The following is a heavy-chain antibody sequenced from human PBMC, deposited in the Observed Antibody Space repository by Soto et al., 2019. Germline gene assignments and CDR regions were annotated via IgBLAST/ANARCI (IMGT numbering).Heavy chain of an antibody. V-gene: IGHV5-51*01. CDR1: GYSFTSYW. J-gene: IGHJ3*02. D-gene: IGHD3-10*01. CDR2: IYPGDSDT. CDR3: ARAPMGSGCYYNACAFDI. Sequence: GESLKISCKGSGYSFTSYWIGWVRQMPGKGLEWMGIIYPGDSDTRYSPSFQGQVTISADKSISTAYLQWSSLKASDTAMYYCARAPMGSGCYYNACAFDIWGQGTMVTVSS.